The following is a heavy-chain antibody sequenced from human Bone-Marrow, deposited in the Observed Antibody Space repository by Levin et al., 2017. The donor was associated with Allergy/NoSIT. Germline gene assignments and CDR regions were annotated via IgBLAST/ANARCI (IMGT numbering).Heavy chain of an antibody. CDR1: FSGYY. CDR2: INPHNGDT. CDR3: AREPYYLYYMDV. Sequence: VASVKVSCKASFSGYYVHWVRQAPGQGLEWMGRINPHNGDTIYAREFEGRVNMTRDTSVSTAYMELSRLTSDDTAVYYCAREPYYLYYMDVWGEGTTVAVSS. V-gene: IGHV1-2*06. J-gene: IGHJ6*03.